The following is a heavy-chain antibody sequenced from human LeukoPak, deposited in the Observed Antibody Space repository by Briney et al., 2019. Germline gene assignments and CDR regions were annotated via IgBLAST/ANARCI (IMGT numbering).Heavy chain of an antibody. J-gene: IGHJ6*03. CDR3: ARDWGVVGATPGYMDV. V-gene: IGHV1-18*01. CDR2: ISASNGNT. Sequence: ASVKVSCKASGYTFNNYGICWVRQAPGQGLEWMGWISASNGNTNHAQKFQGRVTMTRDTSTSTVYMELSSLRSEDTAVYYCARDWGVVGATPGYMDVWGKGTTVTVSS. CDR1: GYTFNNYG. D-gene: IGHD1-26*01.